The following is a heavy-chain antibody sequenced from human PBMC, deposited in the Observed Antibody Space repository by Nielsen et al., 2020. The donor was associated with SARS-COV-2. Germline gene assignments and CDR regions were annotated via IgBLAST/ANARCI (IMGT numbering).Heavy chain of an antibody. CDR3: ARDFRAAGSDAFDI. J-gene: IGHJ3*02. V-gene: IGHV4-31*02. CDR2: IYYSGST. Sequence: WIRQPPGKGLEWIGYIYYSGSTYYNPSLKSRVTISVDTSKNQFSLKLSSVTAADTAVYYCARDFRAAGSDAFDIWGQGTMVTVSS. D-gene: IGHD1-14*01.